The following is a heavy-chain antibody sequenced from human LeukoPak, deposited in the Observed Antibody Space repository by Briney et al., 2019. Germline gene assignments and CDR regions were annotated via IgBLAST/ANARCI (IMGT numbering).Heavy chain of an antibody. J-gene: IGHJ1*01. CDR2: INHSGST. V-gene: IGHV4-34*01. D-gene: IGHD1-1*01. CDR3: ARQITSEYFQD. Sequence: SETLSLTCAVYGGSFSGYYWSWIRQPPGKGLEWIGEINHSGSTNYNPSLKSRVTISVDTSKNQFSLKLSSVTAADTAVYYCARQITSEYFQDWGQGTLVTVSS. CDR1: GGSFSGYY.